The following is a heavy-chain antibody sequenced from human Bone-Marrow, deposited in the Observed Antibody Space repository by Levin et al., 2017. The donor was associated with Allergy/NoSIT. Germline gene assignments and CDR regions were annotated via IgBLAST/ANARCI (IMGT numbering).Heavy chain of an antibody. V-gene: IGHV1-69*02. D-gene: IGHD3-10*01. CDR1: GGTFSSYT. Sequence: KISCKASGGTFSSYTISWVRQAPGQGLEWMGRIIPILGIANYAQKFQGRVTITADKSTSTAYMELSSLRSEDTAVYYCARSYGSGDYGMDVWGQGTTVTVSS. J-gene: IGHJ6*02. CDR3: ARSYGSGDYGMDV. CDR2: IIPILGIA.